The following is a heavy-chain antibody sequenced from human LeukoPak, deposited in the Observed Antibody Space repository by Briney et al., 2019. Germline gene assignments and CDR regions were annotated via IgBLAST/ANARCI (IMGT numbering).Heavy chain of an antibody. CDR1: GGSVSSGGYY. D-gene: IGHD3-10*01. CDR2: IYNSGTT. Sequence: SETLSLTCTVSGGSVSSGGYYWTWIRQYPGKGLEWIGYIYNSGTTYYNPSLQSRVTISGDTSKNQFSLKLSSVTAADTAVYYCAREKEWFGTDYWGQGTLVTVSS. CDR3: AREKEWFGTDY. V-gene: IGHV4-31*03. J-gene: IGHJ4*02.